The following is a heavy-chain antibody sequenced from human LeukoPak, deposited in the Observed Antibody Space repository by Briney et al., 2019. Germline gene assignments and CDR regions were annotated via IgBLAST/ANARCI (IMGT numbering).Heavy chain of an antibody. Sequence: GGSLRLSCAASGFTFSTYWMSWVRQAPGKGLEWVANIKQDGSAKYYVDSVKGRSTISRDNDKNSLYLQMNSLRAEDTAVYYCARDHHSGSYLGWFDPWGQGTLVTVSS. V-gene: IGHV3-7*03. CDR1: GFTFSTYW. D-gene: IGHD1-26*01. CDR3: ARDHHSGSYLGWFDP. CDR2: IKQDGSAK. J-gene: IGHJ5*02.